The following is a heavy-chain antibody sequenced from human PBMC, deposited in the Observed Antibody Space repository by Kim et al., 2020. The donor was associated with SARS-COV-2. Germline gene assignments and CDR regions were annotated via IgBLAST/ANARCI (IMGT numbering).Heavy chain of an antibody. D-gene: IGHD6-6*01. CDR3: ARVKVYQVPYGMDV. V-gene: IGHV4-34*01. J-gene: IGHJ6*02. Sequence: PSLKSRVTISVDTSKNQFSLKLSSVTAADTAVYYCARVKVYQVPYGMDVWGQGTTVTVSS.